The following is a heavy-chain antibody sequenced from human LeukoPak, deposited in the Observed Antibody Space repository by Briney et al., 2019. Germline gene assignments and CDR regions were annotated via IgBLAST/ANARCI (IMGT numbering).Heavy chain of an antibody. Sequence: SETLSLTCTVSGGSISSSSYYWGWIRQPPGKGLEWIGSIYYSGSTYYNPSLKSRVTISVDTSKNQFSLKLSSVTAADTAVYYCARHSSYYYDSSGYYLGYFDYWGQGTLVTVSS. D-gene: IGHD3-22*01. CDR1: GGSISSSSYY. J-gene: IGHJ4*02. V-gene: IGHV4-39*01. CDR3: ARHSSYYYDSSGYYLGYFDY. CDR2: IYYSGST.